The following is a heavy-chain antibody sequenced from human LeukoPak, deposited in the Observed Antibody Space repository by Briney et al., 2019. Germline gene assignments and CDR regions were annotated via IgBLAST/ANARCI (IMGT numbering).Heavy chain of an antibody. V-gene: IGHV4-61*01. CDR3: ARGSPYGSGSPLDY. D-gene: IGHD3-10*01. CDR2: ISYSGST. Sequence: PSETLSLTCTVSGGSVSSGSYYWSWIRQPPGKGLEWIGYISYSGSTNFNPSLKSRVTISVDTSKNQYSLKLSSVTAADTAVYYCARGSPYGSGSPLDYWGQGTLVTVSS. J-gene: IGHJ4*02. CDR1: GGSVSSGSYY.